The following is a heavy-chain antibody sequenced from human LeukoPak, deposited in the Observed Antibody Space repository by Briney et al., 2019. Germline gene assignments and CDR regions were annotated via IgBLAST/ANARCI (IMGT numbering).Heavy chain of an antibody. CDR3: ARDRSSSGWSGPSEY. CDR2: IYTSGST. J-gene: IGHJ4*02. D-gene: IGHD6-19*01. Sequence: SETLSLTCTVSGGSISSYYWSWIRQPAGKGLEWIGRIYTSGSTNYNPSLKSRVTMSVDTSKNQFSLKLSSVTAADTAVYYCARDRSSSGWSGPSEYWGQGTLVTVSS. CDR1: GGSISSYY. V-gene: IGHV4-4*07.